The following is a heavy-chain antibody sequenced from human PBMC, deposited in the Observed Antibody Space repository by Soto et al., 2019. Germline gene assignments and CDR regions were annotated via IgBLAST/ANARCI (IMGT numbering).Heavy chain of an antibody. CDR1: GDSISSGGYS. CDR2: IYHSGSA. CDR3: ARKSRNAFDI. J-gene: IGHJ3*02. Sequence: SETLSLTCAVSGDSISSGGYSWRWTRQPPGKGLEWIGYIYHSGSAYYNASLKSRVTISVDRSKNQFSLNLSSVTAADTAVYYCARKSRNAFDIWGQGTMVTVSS. V-gene: IGHV4-30-2*01.